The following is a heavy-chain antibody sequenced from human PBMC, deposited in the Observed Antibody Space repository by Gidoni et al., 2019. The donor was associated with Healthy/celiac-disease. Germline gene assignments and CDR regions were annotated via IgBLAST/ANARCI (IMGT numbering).Heavy chain of an antibody. CDR1: GGSLSSYY. CDR3: ARVVGDYDHYYYYMDV. J-gene: IGHJ6*03. V-gene: IGHV4-59*01. D-gene: IGHD4-17*01. CDR2: IYYSGST. Sequence: QVQLQESGPGLVKPSETLSLTCTVSGGSLSSYYWSWIRQPSGKGLEWIGYIYYSGSTNYNPSLTSRVTISVDTSKNQFSLKLSSVTAADTAVYYCARVVGDYDHYYYYMDVWGKGTTVTVSS.